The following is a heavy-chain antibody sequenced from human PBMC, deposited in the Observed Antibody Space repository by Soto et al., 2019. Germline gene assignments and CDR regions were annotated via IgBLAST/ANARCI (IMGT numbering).Heavy chain of an antibody. Sequence: SETLSLTCAVYGGSFSGYYWSWIRQPPGKGLEWIGEINHSGSTNYNPSLKSRVTISVDTSKNQFSLKLSSVTAADTAVYHCARGLPGYDDSSGYNWGAAFDIWGQGTMVTVSS. D-gene: IGHD3-22*01. J-gene: IGHJ3*02. CDR3: ARGLPGYDDSSGYNWGAAFDI. V-gene: IGHV4-34*01. CDR1: GGSFSGYY. CDR2: INHSGST.